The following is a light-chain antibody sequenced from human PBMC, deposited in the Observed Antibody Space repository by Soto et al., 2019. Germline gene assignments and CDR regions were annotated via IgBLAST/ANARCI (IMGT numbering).Light chain of an antibody. J-gene: IGKJ4*02. CDR2: GAS. CDR3: QQYGSSGT. CDR1: QSVSSSY. Sequence: IVLTQSKTTLSLSPGERGTIPCRASQSVSSSYLAWYHQKPGQAPSLPVYGASNRATGIPDTFSGSGSETDFTPTVSILEPEDFAVSYCQQYGSSGTFGIGTKV. V-gene: IGKV3-20*01.